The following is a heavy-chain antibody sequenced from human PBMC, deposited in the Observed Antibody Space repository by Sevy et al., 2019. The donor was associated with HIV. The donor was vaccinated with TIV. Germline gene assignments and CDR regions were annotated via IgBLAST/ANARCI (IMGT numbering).Heavy chain of an antibody. V-gene: IGHV1-18*01. CDR1: GYTFTSYG. D-gene: IGHD3-22*01. J-gene: IGHJ5*02. CDR2: ISAYNGNT. CDR3: ARDQYYYDSSGYYYWNH. Sequence: ASVKVSCKASGYTFTSYGISWVRQAPGQGLEWMGWISAYNGNTNYAQKLQGRVTMTTDTSTNTAYMELRSLRSDDTAVYYCARDQYYYDSSGYYYWNHWGQGTLVTVSS.